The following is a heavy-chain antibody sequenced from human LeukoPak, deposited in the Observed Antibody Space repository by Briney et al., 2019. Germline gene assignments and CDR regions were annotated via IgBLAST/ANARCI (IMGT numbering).Heavy chain of an antibody. CDR3: ARFKRITMVRGVITTTAYYYGMDV. Sequence: SETLSLTCTVSGGSISSYYWSWIRQPPGKGLEWIGEINHSGGTNYNPSLKSRVTISVDTSKNQFSLKLSSVTAADTAVYYCARFKRITMVRGVITTTAYYYGMDVWGQGTTVTVSS. CDR1: GGSISSYY. D-gene: IGHD3-10*01. V-gene: IGHV4-34*01. J-gene: IGHJ6*02. CDR2: INHSGGT.